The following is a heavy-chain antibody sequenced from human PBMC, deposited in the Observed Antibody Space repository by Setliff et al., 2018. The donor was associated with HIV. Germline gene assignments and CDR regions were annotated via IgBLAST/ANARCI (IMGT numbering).Heavy chain of an antibody. CDR3: TTGVEQWLVPDY. V-gene: IGHV3-15*01. D-gene: IGHD6-19*01. CDR1: GFTFINAW. J-gene: IGHJ4*02. Sequence: GGSLRLSCAASGFTFINAWMTWVSQAPGKGLEWVGRIKSKTDGGTTDYAAPVKGRFTISRDDSKNTLYLQMNSLKTEDTAVYYCTTGVEQWLVPDYWGQGTLVTVS. CDR2: IKSKTDGGTT.